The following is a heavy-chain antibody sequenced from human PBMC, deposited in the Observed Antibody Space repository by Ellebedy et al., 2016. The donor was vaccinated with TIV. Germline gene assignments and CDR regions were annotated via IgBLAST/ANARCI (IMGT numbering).Heavy chain of an antibody. CDR2: INPSGGST. D-gene: IGHD1-14*01. CDR3: ARLSDRGEH. CDR1: GYTFTGYF. J-gene: IGHJ1*01. Sequence: ASVKVSCKASGYTFTGYFLQWVRQAPGQGLEWMGIINPSGGSTRYTQKFQGRVTLARDKSTSTVYMELTSLKSEDTAVYYCARLSDRGEHWGQGTLVTVSS. V-gene: IGHV1-46*01.